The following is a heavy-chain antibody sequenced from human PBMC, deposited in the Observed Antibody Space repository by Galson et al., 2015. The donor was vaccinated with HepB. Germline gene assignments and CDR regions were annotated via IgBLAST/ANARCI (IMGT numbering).Heavy chain of an antibody. CDR3: AKARGGSYYCLSP. Sequence: SLRLSCAASGFTFSSYGMHWVRQAPGKGLEWVAVISYDGSNKYYADSVKGRFTISRDNSKNTLYLQMNSLRAEDTAVYYCAKARGGSYYCLSPWGQGTLVTVSS. J-gene: IGHJ5*02. D-gene: IGHD1-26*01. V-gene: IGHV3-30*18. CDR1: GFTFSSYG. CDR2: ISYDGSNK.